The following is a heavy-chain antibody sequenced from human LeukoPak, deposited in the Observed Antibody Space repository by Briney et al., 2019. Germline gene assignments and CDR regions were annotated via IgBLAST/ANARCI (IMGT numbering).Heavy chain of an antibody. V-gene: IGHV3-9*01. CDR2: INWNGGGT. J-gene: IGHJ6*02. CDR1: GFTFKDYG. CDR3: AKHMRATNTYSFFGLDV. Sequence: GRSLRLSCAATGFTFKDYGMHWVRQPPGKGLEWVSSINWNGGGTDYADSVKGRFTISRDNAKNSLYLQLSSLRPEDTALYYCAKHMRATNTYSFFGLDVWGQGTTVTVSS. D-gene: IGHD1-26*01.